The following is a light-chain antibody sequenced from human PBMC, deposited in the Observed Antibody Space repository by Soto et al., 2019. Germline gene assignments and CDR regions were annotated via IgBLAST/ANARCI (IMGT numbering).Light chain of an antibody. CDR2: DVS. J-gene: IGLJ2*01. Sequence: QSVLTQPASVSGSPGQSITISCTGSSSDIGDYKYVSWYKHHPGKAPKLMIYDVSNRPSGVSNRFSGSKSGNTASLTISGLQAEDEVDYYCSSYTSTNFVIFGGGTKLTVL. V-gene: IGLV2-14*03. CDR1: SSDIGDYKY. CDR3: SSYTSTNFVI.